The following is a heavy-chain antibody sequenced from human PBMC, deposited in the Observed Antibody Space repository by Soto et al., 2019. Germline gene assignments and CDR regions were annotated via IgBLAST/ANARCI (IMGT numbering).Heavy chain of an antibody. CDR1: GFTFSSYA. J-gene: IGHJ4*02. V-gene: IGHV3-23*01. CDR2: ISGSGGST. CDR3: AKDASITIFGVVIANFDY. Sequence: VQLLESGGGLVQPGGSLRLSCAASGFTFSSYAMSWVRQAPGKGLEWVSAISGSGGSTYYADSVKGRFTISRDNSKNTLYLQMNSLRAEDTAVYYCAKDASITIFGVVIANFDYWGQGTLVTVSS. D-gene: IGHD3-3*01.